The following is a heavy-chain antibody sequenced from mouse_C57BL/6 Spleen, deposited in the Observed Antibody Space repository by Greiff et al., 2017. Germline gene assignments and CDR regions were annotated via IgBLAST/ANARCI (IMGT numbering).Heavy chain of an antibody. D-gene: IGHD2-2*01. CDR3: SSDGYESYSIDY. Sequence: VQLQQPGAELVKPGASVKLSCKASGYTFTSYWMQWVKQRPGQGLEWIGEIDPSDSYTNYNQKFKGKATLTVDTSSSTAYMQLSSRTSEDSAVYYCSSDGYESYSIDYWGQGTSVTVSS. J-gene: IGHJ4*01. V-gene: IGHV1-50*01. CDR1: GYTFTSYW. CDR2: IDPSDSYT.